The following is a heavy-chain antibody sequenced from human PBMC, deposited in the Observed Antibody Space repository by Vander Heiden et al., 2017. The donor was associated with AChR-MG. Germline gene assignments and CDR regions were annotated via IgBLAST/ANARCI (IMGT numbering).Heavy chain of an antibody. CDR1: GGSISSYY. V-gene: IGHV4-59*08. Sequence: QVPLQESGPGLVKPSETLSLTCPASGGSISSYYWSWIRQTPGKGLEWIGYIYYSGSTNYNPSLKSRVTISVDTSKNQFSLKRSSVTAADTAVYYCAGYGSGSFSRTFGDNWFDPWGQGTLVTVSS. J-gene: IGHJ5*02. D-gene: IGHD3-10*01. CDR3: AGYGSGSFSRTFGDNWFDP. CDR2: IYYSGST.